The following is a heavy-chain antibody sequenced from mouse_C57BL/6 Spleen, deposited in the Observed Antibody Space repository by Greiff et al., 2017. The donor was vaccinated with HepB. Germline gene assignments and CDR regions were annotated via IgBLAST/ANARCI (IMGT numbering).Heavy chain of an antibody. V-gene: IGHV1-64*01. CDR3: ARPPYGSSPAWFAY. Sequence: QVQLQQPGAELVKPGASVKLSCKASGYTFTSYWMHWVKQRPGQGLEWIGMIHPNSGSTNYNEKFKSKATLTVDKSSSTAYMQLSSLTSEDSAVYYCARPPYGSSPAWFAYWCQGTLVTVSA. CDR2: IHPNSGST. J-gene: IGHJ3*01. D-gene: IGHD1-1*01. CDR1: GYTFTSYW.